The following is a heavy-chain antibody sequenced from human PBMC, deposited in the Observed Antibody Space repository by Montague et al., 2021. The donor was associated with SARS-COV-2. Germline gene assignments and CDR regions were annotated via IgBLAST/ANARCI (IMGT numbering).Heavy chain of an antibody. CDR2: IADNGFT. V-gene: IGHV4-59*08. J-gene: IGHJ5*02. CDR3: ARLRRPDGYSYWFGP. Sequence: SETLSLTCTVSGGSIRSYYWSWIRQPPGKGLEWIGFIADNGFTNYSGSLRRRVTMSVDTSNNQFSLRLTSVTAADTAVYYCARLRRPDGYSYWFGPWGQGTLVTVSS. D-gene: IGHD5-24*01. CDR1: GGSIRSYY.